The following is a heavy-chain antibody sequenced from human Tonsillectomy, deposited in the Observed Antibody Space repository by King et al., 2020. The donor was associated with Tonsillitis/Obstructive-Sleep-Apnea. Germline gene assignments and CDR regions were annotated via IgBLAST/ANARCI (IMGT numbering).Heavy chain of an antibody. CDR1: GFTFSNAW. J-gene: IGHJ4*02. V-gene: IGHV3-15*05. Sequence: VQLVESGGGLVKPGESLRLSCVVSGFTFSNAWMSWVRQAPGKGLEWVGRIHTNADGETIDYGAPVTGRFTISRDDSENTVYLQMNSLKTEDTAVYYCTLRSSMRGQGTLVTVSS. CDR2: IHTNADGETI. CDR3: TLRSSM.